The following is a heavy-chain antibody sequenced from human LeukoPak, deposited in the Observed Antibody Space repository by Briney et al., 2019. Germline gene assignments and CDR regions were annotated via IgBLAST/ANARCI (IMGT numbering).Heavy chain of an antibody. CDR2: IIPIFGTA. V-gene: IGHV1-69*13. CDR3: VRDGEGVAISVNYWFAP. Sequence: SVKVSCKASGGTFSSYAISWVRQAPGQGLEWMGGIIPIFGTANYAQKFQGRVTITADESTSTAYMELRSLTSEDTAVYYCVRDGEGVAISVNYWFAPWGQGTLVTVSS. D-gene: IGHD3-10*01. CDR1: GGTFSSYA. J-gene: IGHJ5*02.